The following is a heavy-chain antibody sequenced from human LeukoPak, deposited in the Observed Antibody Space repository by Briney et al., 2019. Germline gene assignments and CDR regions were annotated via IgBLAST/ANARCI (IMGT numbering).Heavy chain of an antibody. Sequence: GGSLRLSCAASGFTFSSHWMHWVRQLPGKVLVWVSRIHRDGSSTNYADSVKGRFTISRDNAKNTLYLQVNSLRAEDTAIYYCARARPDGASYFDYWGQGILVTVSS. V-gene: IGHV3-74*01. J-gene: IGHJ4*02. D-gene: IGHD3-10*01. CDR1: GFTFSSHW. CDR2: IHRDGSST. CDR3: ARARPDGASYFDY.